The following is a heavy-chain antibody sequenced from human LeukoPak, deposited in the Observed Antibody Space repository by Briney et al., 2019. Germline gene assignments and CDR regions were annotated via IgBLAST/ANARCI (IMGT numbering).Heavy chain of an antibody. CDR1: GYSFTSYW. CDR3: ARHFSDSSGSYSYFDY. V-gene: IGHV5-51*01. Sequence: GESLKISCKGSGYSFTSYWIGWVRQMPGKGLEWMGIIYPGDSDTRYSPSFQGQVTISVDKSINTAYLQWSSLKASDTAMYYCARHFSDSSGSYSYFDYWGQGTLVTVSS. J-gene: IGHJ4*02. D-gene: IGHD3-22*01. CDR2: IYPGDSDT.